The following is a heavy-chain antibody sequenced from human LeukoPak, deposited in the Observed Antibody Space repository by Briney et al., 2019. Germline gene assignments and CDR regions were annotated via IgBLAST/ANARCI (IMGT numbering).Heavy chain of an antibody. Sequence: SETLSLTCTVSGGSLSSYYWSWIRQPPGKVLEWIGYIYYSGSTNYNPSLKSRVTISVDTSKNQFSLKLSSVTAADTAVYYCARHLSPGIAPKDYWGQGTLVTVSS. D-gene: IGHD6-13*01. CDR2: IYYSGST. J-gene: IGHJ4*02. CDR1: GGSLSSYY. V-gene: IGHV4-59*08. CDR3: ARHLSPGIAPKDY.